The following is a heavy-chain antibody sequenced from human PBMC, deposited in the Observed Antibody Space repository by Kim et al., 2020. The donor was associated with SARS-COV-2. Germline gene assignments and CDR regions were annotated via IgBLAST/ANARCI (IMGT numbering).Heavy chain of an antibody. J-gene: IGHJ4*02. CDR3: AKARLEFSKGYFDY. D-gene: IGHD3-10*01. Sequence: ADSVKARFTISRDNSKNTLYLQMNSLRAEDTAVYYCAKARLEFSKGYFDYWGQGTLVTVSS. V-gene: IGHV3-23*01.